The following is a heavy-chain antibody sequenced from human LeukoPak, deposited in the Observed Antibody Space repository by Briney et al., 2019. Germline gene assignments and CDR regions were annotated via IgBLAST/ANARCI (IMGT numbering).Heavy chain of an antibody. Sequence: ASVKVSCKASGYTFTGDAAHWVRQAPGQRLEWMGRINAGNGNTKYSQKFQGRVTITRDTSASTAYMELSSLRSEDMAVYYCARERYDTSGYYYLDYWGQGTLVTVSS. V-gene: IGHV1-3*01. J-gene: IGHJ4*02. CDR1: GYTFTGDA. CDR3: ARERYDTSGYYYLDY. D-gene: IGHD3-22*01. CDR2: INAGNGNT.